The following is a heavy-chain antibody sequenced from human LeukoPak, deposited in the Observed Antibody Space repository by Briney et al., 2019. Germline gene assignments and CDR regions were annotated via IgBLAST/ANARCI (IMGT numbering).Heavy chain of an antibody. CDR1: GYSFTSNW. D-gene: IGHD1-1*01. J-gene: IGHJ5*02. V-gene: IGHV5-10-1*01. CDR2: IAPSDSST. Sequence: GESLRISCKGSGYSFTSNWISWVRQMRGKGREWMGRIAPSDSSTNYSPSFQGHVTISADKSISTAYLQWSSLKAADTAMYYCARQPEGTWFDPWGQGTLVTVSS. CDR3: ARQPEGTWFDP.